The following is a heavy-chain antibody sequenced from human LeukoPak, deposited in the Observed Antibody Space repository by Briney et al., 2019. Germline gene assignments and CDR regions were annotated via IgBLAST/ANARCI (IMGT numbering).Heavy chain of an antibody. CDR2: SVVGSGNT. J-gene: IGHJ4*02. CDR3: AADDGDILTAPGDY. D-gene: IGHD3-9*01. Sequence: SVKDTCKATGFTFTSSAVRWVRQPRSQRLEGIGCSVVGSGNTNYVQKFQERVTITRDMSTSTAYMELSSLRSEDTAVYYCAADDGDILTAPGDYWGQGTLVTVSS. V-gene: IGHV1-58*01. CDR1: GFTFTSSA.